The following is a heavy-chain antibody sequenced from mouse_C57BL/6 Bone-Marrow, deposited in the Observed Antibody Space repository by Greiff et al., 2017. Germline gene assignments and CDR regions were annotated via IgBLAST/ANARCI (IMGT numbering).Heavy chain of an antibody. CDR3: ARDWDYFAY. J-gene: IGHJ2*01. CDR1: GYAFSTSW. D-gene: IGHD4-1*01. Sequence: QVQLQQSGAELVKPGASVKISCKVSGYAFSTSWMNWVKQRPGKGLEWIGQIYPGDGDTNYNGKFKGKATLTADKSSSTAYMQLSSLTSEDSAVYFCARDWDYFAYWGQGTTLTVSS. CDR2: IYPGDGDT. V-gene: IGHV1-80*01.